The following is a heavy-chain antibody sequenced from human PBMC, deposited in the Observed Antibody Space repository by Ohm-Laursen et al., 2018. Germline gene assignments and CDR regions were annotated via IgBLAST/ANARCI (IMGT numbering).Heavy chain of an antibody. CDR3: ARGDVFVGLD. D-gene: IGHD3-16*01. J-gene: IGHJ4*02. CDR2: INPSGGNT. CDR1: GYTFNHYG. V-gene: IGHV1-46*02. Sequence: VSSVKVSCKTSGYTFNHYGISWVRQAPGQGLEWMGIINPSGGNTSYAQKFQGRVTMTRDTSTSTVYMELSSLRSEDTAVYYCARGDVFVGLDWGQGTLVTVSS.